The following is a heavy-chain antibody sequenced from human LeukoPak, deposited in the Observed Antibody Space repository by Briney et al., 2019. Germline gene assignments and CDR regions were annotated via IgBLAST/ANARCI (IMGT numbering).Heavy chain of an antibody. CDR1: GFTFSSYA. Sequence: GGSLRLSCVASGFTFSSYAMSWVRQAPGKGLEWVSGISGSGGSTYYADSVKGRFTITRDNSKNTLFLQMNSLRAEDTAVYYCAKETYSSGWYPYFDYWGQGTLVTVSS. D-gene: IGHD6-19*01. CDR2: ISGSGGST. J-gene: IGHJ4*02. CDR3: AKETYSSGWYPYFDY. V-gene: IGHV3-23*01.